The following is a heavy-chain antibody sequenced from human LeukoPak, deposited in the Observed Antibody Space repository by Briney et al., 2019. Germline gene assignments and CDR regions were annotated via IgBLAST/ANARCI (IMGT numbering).Heavy chain of an antibody. Sequence: PSETLSLTCSVSGGSISSSSYYWGWIRQPPGKGLEWIGSIYYSGSTYYNPSLKSRVTISVDTSKNQFSLKLSSVTAADTAVYYCARDSHYDFWSGPHWGQGTLVTVSS. CDR3: ARDSHYDFWSGPH. V-gene: IGHV4-39*07. CDR1: GGSISSSSYY. D-gene: IGHD3-3*01. CDR2: IYYSGST. J-gene: IGHJ4*02.